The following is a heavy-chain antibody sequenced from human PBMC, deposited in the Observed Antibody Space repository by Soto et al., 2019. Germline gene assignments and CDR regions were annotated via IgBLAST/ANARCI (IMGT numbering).Heavy chain of an antibody. CDR1: GGSISSSNW. D-gene: IGHD3-10*01. CDR3: AREADYTYFYGSGSYYLGY. J-gene: IGHJ4*02. Sequence: QVQLQESGPGLVKPSGTLSLTCAVSGGSISSSNWWSWVRQPPGKGLEWIGEIYHSGSTNYNPSLSIRVTISVDKFKDKFSLKLSSVTAADTAVDYCAREADYTYFYGSGSYYLGYWGQGTLVTVSS. CDR2: IYHSGST. V-gene: IGHV4-4*02.